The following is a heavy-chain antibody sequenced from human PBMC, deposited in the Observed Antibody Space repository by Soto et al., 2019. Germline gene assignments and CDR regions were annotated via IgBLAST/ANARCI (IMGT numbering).Heavy chain of an antibody. D-gene: IGHD3-16*01. CDR3: AMVDVYVTPSPQDV. CDR1: GYIFTSYG. CDR2: INTYNGKT. V-gene: IGHV1-18*01. Sequence: QVQLVQSGAEVKNPGASVKVSCKTSGYIFTSYGIGWARQAPGQGLEWMGWINTYNGKTNYAQNLQGRVTLPTDTSTSTAYMELRSLRSNDTAIYYCAMVDVYVTPSPQDVWGQGTTVTVSS. J-gene: IGHJ6*02.